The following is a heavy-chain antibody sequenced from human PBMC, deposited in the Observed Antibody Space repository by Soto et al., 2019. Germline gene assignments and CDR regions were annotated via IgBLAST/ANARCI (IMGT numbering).Heavy chain of an antibody. D-gene: IGHD6-13*01. CDR2: ISNSGDTT. J-gene: IGHJ4*02. Sequence: GGSLRLSCADSGFTFTSYALYWVRQAPGQGLEWVSGISNSGDTTYFADSVKGRCTISRDNSKNTLYLQMNSLSAEDSAIYYCTKTTDSTTWSNDYWGQGTLVTVSS. CDR1: GFTFTSYA. CDR3: TKTTDSTTWSNDY. V-gene: IGHV3-23*01.